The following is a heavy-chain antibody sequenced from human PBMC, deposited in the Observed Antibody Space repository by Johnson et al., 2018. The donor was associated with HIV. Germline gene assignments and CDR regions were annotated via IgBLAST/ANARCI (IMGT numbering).Heavy chain of an antibody. CDR1: GFSFIAYA. CDR2: ISGGEDDT. D-gene: IGHD1-14*01. Sequence: VLLVESGGGLVRPGGSLRLSCVASGFSFIAYAMIWVRQAPGKGLEWVSFISGGEDDTYYADSVKGRFTISRDNSKTTLYLQMNSLRPEDTALYYCAKDDRISSWGQGTMVIVSS. V-gene: IGHV3-23*04. CDR3: AKDDRISS. J-gene: IGHJ3*01.